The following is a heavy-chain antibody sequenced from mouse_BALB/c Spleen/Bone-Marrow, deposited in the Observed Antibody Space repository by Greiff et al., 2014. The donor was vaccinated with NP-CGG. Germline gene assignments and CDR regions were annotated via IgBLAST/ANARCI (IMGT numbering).Heavy chain of an antibody. CDR3: ARWVPYWEFAY. CDR1: GCTFSSYW. D-gene: IGHD4-1*01. Sequence: VQRVESGAELMKPGASVKISCKATGCTFSSYWIEWVKQRPGHGLEWIGEILPGSGSTNYNEKFKGKATFTADTSSNTAYMQLSSLTSEDSAVYYCARWVPYWEFAYWGQGTLVTVSA. J-gene: IGHJ3*01. V-gene: IGHV1-9*01. CDR2: ILPGSGST.